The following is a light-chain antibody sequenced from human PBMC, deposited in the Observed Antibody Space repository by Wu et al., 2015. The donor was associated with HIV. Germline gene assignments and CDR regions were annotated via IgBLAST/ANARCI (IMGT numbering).Light chain of an antibody. CDR1: RSIGGY. V-gene: IGKV1-39*01. Sequence: DIQMTQSPSSLSASIGDRATITCRPGRSIGGYLNRYQQKSGKAPKLLIYGASTLQSGVPSRFSGSGSGTDFTLTISSLQPEDFATYFCQQSFATPWTFGQGTRVEVK. CDR3: QQSFATPWT. J-gene: IGKJ1*01. CDR2: GAS.